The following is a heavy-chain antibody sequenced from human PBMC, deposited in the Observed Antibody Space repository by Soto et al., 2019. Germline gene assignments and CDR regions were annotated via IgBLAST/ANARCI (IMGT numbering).Heavy chain of an antibody. D-gene: IGHD3-10*01. CDR3: AALWFGELAFNY. V-gene: IGHV4-38-2*01. Sequence: ADTLSLTCAVYDKNISGGYYWVWVRPAPGKWLEWLGSVYHNGIMFHNPSFQSRVTISVDTSKNQFSLNLRSVTAADTAVYYCAALWFGELAFNYWGHGILVTVS. CDR2: VYHNGIM. J-gene: IGHJ4*03. CDR1: DKNISGGYY.